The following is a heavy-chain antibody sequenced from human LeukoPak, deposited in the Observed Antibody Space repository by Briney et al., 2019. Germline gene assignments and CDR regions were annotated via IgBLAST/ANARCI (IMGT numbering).Heavy chain of an antibody. J-gene: IGHJ5*02. CDR3: ARTRNYYAGFDP. CDR2: IYYSGST. CDR1: GGSISSGGYY. V-gene: IGHV4-31*03. Sequence: PSETLSLTCTVSGGSISSGGYYWSWIRQHPGKGLEWIGYIYYSGSTYYNPSLKSRVTISVDTSKNQFSLKLSSVTAADTAVYYCARTRNYYAGFDPWGQGTLVTVSS. D-gene: IGHD3-10*01.